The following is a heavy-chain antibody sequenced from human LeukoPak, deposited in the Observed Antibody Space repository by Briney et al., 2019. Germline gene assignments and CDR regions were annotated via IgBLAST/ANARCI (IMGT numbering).Heavy chain of an antibody. V-gene: IGHV1-2*02. D-gene: IGHD2-8*01. CDR3: ASSYCTNGVCASYYYYMDV. CDR1: GYTFTGYY. CDR2: INPNSGGT. J-gene: IGHJ6*03. Sequence: GASVKVSCKASGYTFTGYYMHWVRQAPGQGLEWMGWINPNSGGTNYAQKFQGRVTMTRDTSISTAYMELSRLRSDDTAVYYCASSYCTNGVCASYYYYMDVWGKGPRSPSP.